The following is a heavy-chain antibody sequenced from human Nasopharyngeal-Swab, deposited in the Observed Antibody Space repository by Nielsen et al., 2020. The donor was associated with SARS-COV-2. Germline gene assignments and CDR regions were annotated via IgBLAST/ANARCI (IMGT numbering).Heavy chain of an antibody. CDR2: ISSSSSYI. Sequence: GESLKISCAASGFTFSSYSMNCVRQAPGKGLEWVSSISSSSSYIYYADSVKGRFTISRDNAKNSLYLQMNSLRAEDTAVYYCARVGIYGDYDLYFDYWGQGTLVTVSS. J-gene: IGHJ4*02. CDR1: GFTFSSYS. V-gene: IGHV3-21*01. D-gene: IGHD4-17*01. CDR3: ARVGIYGDYDLYFDY.